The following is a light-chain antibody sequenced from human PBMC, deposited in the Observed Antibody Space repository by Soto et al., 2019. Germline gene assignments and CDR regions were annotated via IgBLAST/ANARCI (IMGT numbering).Light chain of an antibody. CDR1: QSISSW. J-gene: IGKJ4*01. V-gene: IGKV1-5*03. CDR2: KAS. CDR3: KQYKSYPLT. Sequence: DIQMTQSPSTLSASVGDRVTITCRASQSISSWLAWYQQKPGKAPKLLIYKASSLESGVPSRFSGSGSGTEFTLTISSLQPDDFATYYFKQYKSYPLTFGGGTKV.